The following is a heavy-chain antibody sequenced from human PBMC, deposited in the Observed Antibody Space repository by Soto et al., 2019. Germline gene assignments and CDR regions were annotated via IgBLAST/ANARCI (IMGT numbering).Heavy chain of an antibody. CDR3: ARSFTKSRRGGVAFDY. CDR2: IVPIDGTT. Sequence: QVQLVQSGAEVKKPGSSVKVSCTTYGGTISNFAINWVRQAPGQGLEWMGGIVPIDGTTNYAEKFQGRVTITADASRSTAYMDLSSLRSDDTAVYYCARSFTKSRRGGVAFDYWGQGTLLTVSP. J-gene: IGHJ4*02. V-gene: IGHV1-69*01. CDR1: GGTISNFA. D-gene: IGHD3-3*01.